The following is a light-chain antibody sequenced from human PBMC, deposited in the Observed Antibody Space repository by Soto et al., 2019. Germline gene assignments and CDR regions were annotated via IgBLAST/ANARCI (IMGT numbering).Light chain of an antibody. CDR2: EVI. J-gene: IGLJ3*02. CDR3: SSYISSSTPNWV. CDR1: SGDVGAYNS. V-gene: IGLV2-14*01. Sequence: QSALTQPASVSGSPGQSITISCTGTSGDVGAYNSVSWYQQHPGKAPKLMIYEVINRPSGVSYRFSGSKSGNTASLTISGLQAEDEADYYCSSYISSSTPNWVFGGGTHLTVL.